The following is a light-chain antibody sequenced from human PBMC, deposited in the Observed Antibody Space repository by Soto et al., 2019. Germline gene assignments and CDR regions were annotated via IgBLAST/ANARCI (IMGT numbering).Light chain of an antibody. CDR3: SSYTSSRPYV. V-gene: IGLV2-14*01. CDR1: SSDVGCYNY. J-gene: IGLJ1*01. Sequence: QSVLTQPASVSGSPGQSITISCTGTSSDVGCYNYVSWYQQLPGKAPKHMIYEVTNQPSGVSSRFSGSKSGNTACLTISGLQAEDEADYYCSSYTSSRPYVFGSGTNVTVL. CDR2: EVT.